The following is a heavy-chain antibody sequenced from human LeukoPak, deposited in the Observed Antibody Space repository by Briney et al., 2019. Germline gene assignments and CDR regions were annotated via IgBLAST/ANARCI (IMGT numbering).Heavy chain of an antibody. D-gene: IGHD1-26*01. V-gene: IGHV4-4*07. CDR3: ARLSGSQTTPY. CDR1: GGSISSNY. CDR2: MYASGST. Sequence: SETLSLTCTVSGGSISSNYWSWIRQPAGKGLEWIGRMYASGSTNYNPSLKSRVTMSVDTSKNQFSLKLSSVTAADTAVYYCARLSGSQTTPYWGQGTLVTVSS. J-gene: IGHJ4*02.